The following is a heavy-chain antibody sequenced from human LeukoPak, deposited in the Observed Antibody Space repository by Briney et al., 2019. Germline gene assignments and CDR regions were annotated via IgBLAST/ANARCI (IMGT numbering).Heavy chain of an antibody. D-gene: IGHD2-15*01. CDR3: ARRTRYCSGGSCYSYKTYYFDY. CDR1: GFTVSCNY. Sequence: PGGSLRLSCAATGFTVSCNYMSWIRQPPAKGLEGIGGINHSGRTNYNPSLKSRVTISVDKSKNQFSLKLSSVTAADTAVYYCARRTRYCSGGSCYSYKTYYFDYWGQGTLVTVSS. CDR2: INHSGRT. V-gene: IGHV4-34*01. J-gene: IGHJ4*02.